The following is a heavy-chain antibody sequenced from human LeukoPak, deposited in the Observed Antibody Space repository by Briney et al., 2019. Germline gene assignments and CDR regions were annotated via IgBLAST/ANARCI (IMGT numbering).Heavy chain of an antibody. CDR1: GYTFTGYY. CDR3: ARELSLTTVRGALSPADYSYYGMDV. V-gene: IGHV1-2*04. CDR2: INPNSGGT. Sequence: ASVKVSCKASGYTFTGYYMHWVRQAPGQGLEWMGWINPNSGGTNYAQKFQGWVTMTRDTSISTAYMELSRLRSDDTAVYYCARELSLTTVRGALSPADYSYYGMDVWGKGTTVTVSS. D-gene: IGHD3-10*01. J-gene: IGHJ6*04.